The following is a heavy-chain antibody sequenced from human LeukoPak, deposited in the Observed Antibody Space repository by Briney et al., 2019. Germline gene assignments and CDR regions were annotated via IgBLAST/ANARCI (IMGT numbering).Heavy chain of an antibody. J-gene: IGHJ4*02. CDR3: ARAGSSSSTPGYSGYDHFDY. Sequence: ASVKVSCKASGGTFSSYAISWVRQAPGQGLEWMGIINPSGGSTSYAQKFQGRVTMTRDTATSTVYMELSSLRSEDTAVYYCARAGSSSSTPGYSGYDHFDYWGQGTLVTVSS. CDR2: INPSGGST. V-gene: IGHV1-46*01. CDR1: GGTFSSYA. D-gene: IGHD5-12*01.